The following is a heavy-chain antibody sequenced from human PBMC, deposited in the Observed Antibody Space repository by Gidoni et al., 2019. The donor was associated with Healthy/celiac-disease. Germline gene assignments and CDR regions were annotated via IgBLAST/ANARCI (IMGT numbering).Heavy chain of an antibody. J-gene: IGHJ3*02. CDR3: ARAVGGNSPLDAFDI. D-gene: IGHD1-26*01. Sequence: QVQLVESGGGVVQPGRSLRLSCAASGFTFSSYGMNWVRQAPGKGLECVAVIWYDGINKYYADSVKGRFTVSRDNSKNTLYLQMNSLRGEDTAVYYCARAVGGNSPLDAFDIWGQGTMVTVSS. V-gene: IGHV3-33*01. CDR2: IWYDGINK. CDR1: GFTFSSYG.